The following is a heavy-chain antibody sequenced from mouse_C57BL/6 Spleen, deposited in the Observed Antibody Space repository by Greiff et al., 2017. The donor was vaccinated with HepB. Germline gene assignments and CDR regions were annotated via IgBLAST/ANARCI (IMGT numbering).Heavy chain of an antibody. V-gene: IGHV5-9*01. J-gene: IGHJ2*01. CDR1: GFTFSSYT. D-gene: IGHD1-1*01. CDR2: ISGGGGNT. Sequence: EVQRVESGGGLVKPGGSLKLSCAASGFTFSSYTMSWVRQTPEKRLEWVATISGGGGNTYYPDSVKGRFTISRDNAKNPLYLQMSSLRSEDTALYYCARQTITTVVATQYYFDYWGQGTTLTVSS. CDR3: ARQTITTVVATQYYFDY.